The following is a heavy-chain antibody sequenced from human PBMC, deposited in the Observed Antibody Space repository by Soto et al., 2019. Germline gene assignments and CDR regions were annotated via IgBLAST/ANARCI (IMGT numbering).Heavy chain of an antibody. V-gene: IGHV4-34*01. CDR3: ARGQEGVVATH. CDR2: IKDGGRT. CDR1: GGSLSGYY. D-gene: IGHD5-12*01. Sequence: QVQLQQWGAGLLKPSETLSLNCAVNGGSLSGYYWSWIRQPPGKGLEWIGEIKDGGRTNYSPSLKSHATISSDSSNNPFSLRLYSVTAADTGVYYCARGQEGVVATHWDQGTLVTVSS. J-gene: IGHJ4*02.